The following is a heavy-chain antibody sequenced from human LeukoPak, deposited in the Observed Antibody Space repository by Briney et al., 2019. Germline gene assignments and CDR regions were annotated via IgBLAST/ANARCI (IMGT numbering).Heavy chain of an antibody. D-gene: IGHD1-14*01. CDR3: ARAEWAAVDY. J-gene: IGHJ4*02. CDR1: GGSISSGDYY. V-gene: IGHV4-30-4*08. CDR2: IYYSGST. Sequence: SETLSLTCTVSGGSISSGDYYWSWIRQPPGKGLEWIGYIYYSGSTYYNPSLKSRVTISVDTSKNQISLKLSSVTAADTAVYYCARAEWAAVDYWGQGTLVTVSS.